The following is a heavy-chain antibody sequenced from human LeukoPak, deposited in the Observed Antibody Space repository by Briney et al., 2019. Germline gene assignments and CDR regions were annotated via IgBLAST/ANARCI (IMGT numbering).Heavy chain of an antibody. V-gene: IGHV3-48*01. Sequence: GGSLRLSCAASGFTFSSYSMNWVRQAPGKGLEWVSYISSSSSTIYYAGSVKGRFTISRDNAKNSLYLQMNSLRAEDTAVYYCARAPFSSGYWGQGTLVTVSS. CDR2: ISSSSSTI. CDR3: ARAPFSSGY. J-gene: IGHJ4*02. CDR1: GFTFSSYS.